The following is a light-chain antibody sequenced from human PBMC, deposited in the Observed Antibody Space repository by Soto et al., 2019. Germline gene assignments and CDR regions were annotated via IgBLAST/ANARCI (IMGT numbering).Light chain of an antibody. V-gene: IGKV3-15*01. CDR3: QQSNNWPPWT. Sequence: IVMTQSPATLSVSPGERVTLSCRASQSISINLAWYQQKPGQAPRLLIYGASTRATGIPARFSGSGSGTEFTLTISSLQSEDFAVYYCQQSNNWPPWTFGPGTKVVIK. J-gene: IGKJ1*01. CDR2: GAS. CDR1: QSISIN.